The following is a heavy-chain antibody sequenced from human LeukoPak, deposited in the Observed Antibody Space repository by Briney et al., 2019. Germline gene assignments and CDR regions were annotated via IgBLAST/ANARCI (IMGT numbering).Heavy chain of an antibody. CDR1: GFIFGSCG. CDR3: AKDRRGGYASDY. CDR2: TPYHGVSR. D-gene: IGHD5-12*01. Sequence: GGSLRLSCAASGFIFGSCGMHWVRQAPDKGLEWVAFTPYHGVSRYYAESVMGRFTISRDNSKNTLYLQMNSLKIEDTAVYHCAKDRRGGYASDYWGQGTLVIVSS. J-gene: IGHJ4*02. V-gene: IGHV3-30*02.